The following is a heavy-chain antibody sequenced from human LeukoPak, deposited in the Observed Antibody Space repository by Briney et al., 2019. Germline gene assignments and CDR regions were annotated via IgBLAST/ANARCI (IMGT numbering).Heavy chain of an antibody. Sequence: KPSETLSLTCAVYGGSFSGYYWSWIRQPPGKGLEWIGEINHSGSTNYNPSLKSRVTISVDTSKNQFSLKLSSVTAADTAMYYCVRDSSTRAFDIWGQGTMVTVSS. CDR3: VRDSSTRAFDI. J-gene: IGHJ3*02. CDR2: INHSGST. V-gene: IGHV4-34*01. CDR1: GGSFSGYY.